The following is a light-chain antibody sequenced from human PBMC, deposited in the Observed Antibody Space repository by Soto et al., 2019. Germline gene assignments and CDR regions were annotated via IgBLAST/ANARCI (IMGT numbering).Light chain of an antibody. J-gene: IGKJ5*01. CDR3: QRYNSFSAS. V-gene: IGKV1-5*01. CDR2: LAS. Sequence: DIQMTQSPSTLSASVGDRVTITCRASQNIGSWLAWYQQRPGKAPKLLIYLASTLEIGVPSRFSGSGSGTEFTLTITNLQPGDFATYYCQRYNSFSASFGQGTRLEIK. CDR1: QNIGSW.